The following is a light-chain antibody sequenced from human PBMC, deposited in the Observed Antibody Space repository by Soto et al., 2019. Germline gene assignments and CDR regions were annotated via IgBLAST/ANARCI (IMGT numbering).Light chain of an antibody. CDR1: SSDIGAYEH. J-gene: IGLJ2*01. V-gene: IGLV2-14*03. CDR2: DVR. CDR3: ASKTTSSTVL. Sequence: QSVLTQPSSMSGSPGQSITISCTGTSSDIGAYEHVSWYQQRPGRAPKVLIYDVRIRPSEVSNRFSGSKSGDTASLTTSGLQAEDEAVYYCASKTTSSTVLFGGGTQLTVL.